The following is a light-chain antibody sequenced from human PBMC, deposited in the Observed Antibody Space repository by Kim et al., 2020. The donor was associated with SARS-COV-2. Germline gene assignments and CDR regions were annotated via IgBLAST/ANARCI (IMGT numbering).Light chain of an antibody. CDR3: QVWDSSFWV. CDR1: NIGSKN. V-gene: IGLV3-9*01. J-gene: IGLJ3*02. Sequence: SYELTQPLSVSVTLGQTARITCGGNNIGSKNVHWYQQKPGQAPVLVIYRDSNRPSGIPERFSGSNSGNTATLTISRAQAGDEADHYCQVWDSSFWVFGGG. CDR2: RDS.